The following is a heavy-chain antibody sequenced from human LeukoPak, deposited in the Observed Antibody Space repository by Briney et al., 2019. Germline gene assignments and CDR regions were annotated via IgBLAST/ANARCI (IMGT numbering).Heavy chain of an antibody. CDR2: LSYDGSTT. D-gene: IGHD6-13*01. V-gene: IGHV3-30-3*01. CDR1: GFTFSGYS. CDR3: ARGGRQLVRWNFDY. Sequence: PGGSLRLSCAASGFTFSGYSMDWVRQAPGKGLEWVAVLSYDGSTTHYADSVKGRFTISRDNSKNTLYLQMNSLRAEDTAVYYCARGGRQLVRWNFDYWGQGTLVTVSS. J-gene: IGHJ4*02.